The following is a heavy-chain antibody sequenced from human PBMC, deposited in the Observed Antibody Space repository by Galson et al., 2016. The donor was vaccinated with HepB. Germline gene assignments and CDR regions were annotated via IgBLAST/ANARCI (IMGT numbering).Heavy chain of an antibody. D-gene: IGHD3-22*01. Sequence: PALVKPTQTLTLTCTFSGFSLSTSGVGVGWIRQPPGKALEWLALIYWDGVNRYTPSLKSRPNITKDTSKNQVVLTMTNMDPVDTATYSCPHSYNDNGFDYWGQGTLVTVSS. J-gene: IGHJ4*02. CDR2: IYWDGVN. CDR1: GFSLSTSGVG. V-gene: IGHV2-5*02. CDR3: PHSYNDNGFDY.